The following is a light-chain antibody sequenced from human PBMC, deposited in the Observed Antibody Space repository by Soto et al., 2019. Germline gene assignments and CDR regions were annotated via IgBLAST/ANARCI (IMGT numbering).Light chain of an antibody. J-gene: IGKJ1*01. CDR3: QQYNNWPRT. V-gene: IGKV3-15*01. CDR2: GAS. CDR1: QSVGTN. Sequence: EIVMTQSPATLSVSPGERATLSCRASQSVGTNLAWYQQRPGQAPRLLIYGASTRATGFPARFSGSGPGTEFTLTISSLQSEDFAVYYCQQYNNWPRTFGQGTKVDIK.